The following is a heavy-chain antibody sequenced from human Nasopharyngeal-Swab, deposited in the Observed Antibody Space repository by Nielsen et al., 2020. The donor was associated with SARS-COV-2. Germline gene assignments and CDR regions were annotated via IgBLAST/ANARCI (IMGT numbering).Heavy chain of an antibody. CDR1: GYTFTSYG. D-gene: IGHD3-16*01. CDR2: IDPANGNT. V-gene: IGHV1-3*01. CDR3: TRDIWGRHEYWFDP. J-gene: IGHJ5*02. Sequence: ASVKVSCKASGYTFTSYGISWVRQAPGQSLEWLGWIDPANGNTEYSQKLEGRVSFDRDTSASTAYMDLSSLRPEDTAVYYCTRDIWGRHEYWFDPWGQGSLVIVSS.